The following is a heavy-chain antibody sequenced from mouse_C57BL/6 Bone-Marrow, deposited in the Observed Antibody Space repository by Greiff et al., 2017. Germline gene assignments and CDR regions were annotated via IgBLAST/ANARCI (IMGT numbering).Heavy chain of an antibody. Sequence: EVKLVESGGGLVKPGGSLKLSCAASGFTFSSYAMSWVRQTPEKRLEWVATISAGGSYTYYPDNVKGRFTISRDNAKNNLYLQMRHLTSEDTAMYYCARGLLPYAMDYWGQGTSVTVSS. CDR3: ARGLLPYAMDY. J-gene: IGHJ4*01. V-gene: IGHV5-4*03. D-gene: IGHD2-3*01. CDR2: ISAGGSYT. CDR1: GFTFSSYA.